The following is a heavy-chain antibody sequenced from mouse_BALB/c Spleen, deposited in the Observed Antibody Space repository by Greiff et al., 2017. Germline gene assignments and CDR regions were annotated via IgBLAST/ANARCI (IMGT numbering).Heavy chain of an antibody. CDR3: TRGGKLGYFDY. Sequence: QVQLQQPGAELVKPGASVKLSCKASGYTFTSYYMYWVKQRPGQGLEWIGGINPSNGGTNFNEKFKSKATLTVDKSSSTAYMQLSSLTSEDSAVYYCTRGGKLGYFDYWGQGTTLTVSS. V-gene: IGHV1S81*02. CDR1: GYTFTSYY. J-gene: IGHJ2*01. D-gene: IGHD4-1*01. CDR2: INPSNGGT.